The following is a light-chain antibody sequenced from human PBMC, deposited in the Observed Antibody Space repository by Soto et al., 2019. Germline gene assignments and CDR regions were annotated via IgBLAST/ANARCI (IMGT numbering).Light chain of an antibody. CDR1: QSVSSY. J-gene: IGKJ1*01. CDR3: QQRSNWPRM. V-gene: IGKV3-11*01. CDR2: DAS. Sequence: EIVLTQSPATLSLSPGERATLSCRASQSVSSYLAWYQQKCGQAPRLLIYDASNRATGIPARFSGSGSGTDFTLTISSLEPEDFAVYYCQQRSNWPRMFGQGTKV.